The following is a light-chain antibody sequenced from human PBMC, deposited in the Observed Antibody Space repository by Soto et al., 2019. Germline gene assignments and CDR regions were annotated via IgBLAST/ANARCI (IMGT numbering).Light chain of an antibody. CDR1: SSDVGSYNL. J-gene: IGLJ2*01. V-gene: IGLV2-23*02. CDR2: EVS. Sequence: QSALTQPASVSGSPGQSITISCTGTSSDVGSYNLVSWYQQHPGKAPKLMIYEVSKRPSGVSNRFSGSKSGNTASLTISGLRAEEEADYYCCSYAGSSTPVVFGGGTKVTVL. CDR3: CSYAGSSTPVV.